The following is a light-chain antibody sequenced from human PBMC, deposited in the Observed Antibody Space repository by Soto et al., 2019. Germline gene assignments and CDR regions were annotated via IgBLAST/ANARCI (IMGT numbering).Light chain of an antibody. J-gene: IGLJ1*01. CDR1: SSDVGSYNL. CDR2: EGS. V-gene: IGLV2-23*01. Sequence: QSALTQPASVSGSPGQSITISCTGTSSDVGSYNLVSWYQQHPGKAPKLMIYEGSKRPSGVSNRFSGSKSGNTASLTISGLQAEDEADYYCCSYAGSSIPYVFGTGNKVTVL. CDR3: CSYAGSSIPYV.